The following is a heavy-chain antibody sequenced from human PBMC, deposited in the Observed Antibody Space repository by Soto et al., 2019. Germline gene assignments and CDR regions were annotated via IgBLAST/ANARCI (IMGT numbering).Heavy chain of an antibody. Sequence: TESVTCAVSGGAISSGVYYWCWNSQPPGKGLEWIGYIYYSGSTYYNPSLKSRVTISVDTSKNQFSLKLSSVTAADTAVYYCARGLWFGEFTYYCDYWGQGTLVTVSS. V-gene: IGHV4-30-4*01. CDR2: IYYSGST. CDR1: GGAISSGVYY. CDR3: ARGLWFGEFTYYCDY. J-gene: IGHJ4*02. D-gene: IGHD3-10*01.